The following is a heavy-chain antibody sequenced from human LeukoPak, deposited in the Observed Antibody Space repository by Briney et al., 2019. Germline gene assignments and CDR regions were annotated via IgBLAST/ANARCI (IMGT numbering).Heavy chain of an antibody. CDR1: GYTFTTYY. CDR3: ASPSSYYYDSSDSRAFDI. J-gene: IGHJ3*02. Sequence: ASVKVSCKASGYTFTTYYMHWVRQAPGQGLEWMGIINPSGGSTTYAQKFQGRVTMTRDTSTSTVYMELGSLRSEDTAVYYCASPSSYYYDSSDSRAFDIWGQGTMVTVSS. V-gene: IGHV1-46*03. D-gene: IGHD3-22*01. CDR2: INPSGGST.